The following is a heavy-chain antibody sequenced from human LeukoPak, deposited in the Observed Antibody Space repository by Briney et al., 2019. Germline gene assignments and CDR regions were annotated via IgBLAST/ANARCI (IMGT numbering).Heavy chain of an antibody. D-gene: IGHD6-13*01. J-gene: IGHJ4*02. CDR2: ISGSGGST. Sequence: GGSLRLSCAASGFTFSSYAMSWVRQAPGKGLEWVSAISGSGGSTYYADSVKGRFTISRDNSKNSLYLQMNSLRAEDTAVYYCARDIAAAGTFDYWGQGTLVTVSS. CDR3: ARDIAAAGTFDY. CDR1: GFTFSSYA. V-gene: IGHV3-23*01.